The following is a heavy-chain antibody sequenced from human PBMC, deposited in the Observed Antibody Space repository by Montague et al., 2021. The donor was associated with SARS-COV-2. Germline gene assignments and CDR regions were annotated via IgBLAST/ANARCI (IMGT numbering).Heavy chain of an antibody. CDR2: IYYSGST. CDR1: GRSISSSSYY. V-gene: IGHV4-39*01. CDR3: ARQPTRGITIFGVVTDYGMDV. Sequence: SETLSLTCTLSGRSISSSSYYWGWIRQPPGKGLEWIGYIYYSGSTYYNPSLKSRVTISVDTSKNQFSLKLSSVTAADTAVYYCARQPTRGITIFGVVTDYGMDVWGQGTTVTVSS. D-gene: IGHD3-3*01. J-gene: IGHJ6*02.